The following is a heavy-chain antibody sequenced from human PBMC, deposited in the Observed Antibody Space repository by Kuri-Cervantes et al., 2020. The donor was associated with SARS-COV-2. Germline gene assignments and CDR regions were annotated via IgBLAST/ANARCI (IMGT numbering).Heavy chain of an antibody. D-gene: IGHD6-6*01. CDR2: INHSGST. V-gene: IGHV4-34*01. Sequence: SETLSLTCAVYGGSFSGYYWSWIRQPPGKGLEWIGEINHSGSTNYNPSLKSRVTISVDTSRNKFSLKLSSVTAADTAVYYCARSNEYSSSSGIDYWGQGTLVTVSS. CDR3: ARSNEYSSSSGIDY. J-gene: IGHJ4*02. CDR1: GGSFSGYY.